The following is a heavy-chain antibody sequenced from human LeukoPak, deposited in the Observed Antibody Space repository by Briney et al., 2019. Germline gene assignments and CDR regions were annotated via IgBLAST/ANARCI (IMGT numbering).Heavy chain of an antibody. Sequence: SETLSLTCTVSGGSISSYYWSWIRQPPGKGLEWIGYIYTSGSTNYNPSLKSRVTISVGTSKNQFSLKLSSVTAADTAVYYCASGGSRSHGELPIYYYYYYMDVWGKGTTVTVSS. V-gene: IGHV4-4*09. CDR2: IYTSGST. CDR3: ASGGSRSHGELPIYYYYYYMDV. D-gene: IGHD2-15*01. J-gene: IGHJ6*03. CDR1: GGSISSYY.